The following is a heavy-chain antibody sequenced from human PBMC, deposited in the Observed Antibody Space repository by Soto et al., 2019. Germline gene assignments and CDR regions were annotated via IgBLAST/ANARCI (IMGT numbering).Heavy chain of an antibody. V-gene: IGHV3-7*02. J-gene: IGHJ6*02. CDR2: IKQDGSEK. Sequence: PGGSLRLSCAASGFTFSSYWMSWVRQAPGKGLEWVANIKQDGSEKYYVDSVKGRFTISRDNAKNSLYLQMNSLRAEDTAVYAREGVRRVMSYYGMDVWGQGTTVTVSS. D-gene: IGHD3-10*01. CDR3: EGVRRVMSYYGMDV. CDR1: GFTFSSYW.